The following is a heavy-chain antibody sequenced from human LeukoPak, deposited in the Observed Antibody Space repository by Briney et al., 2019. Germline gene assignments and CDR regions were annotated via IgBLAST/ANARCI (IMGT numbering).Heavy chain of an antibody. CDR3: AKGSANCGGDCYSGDAFGI. CDR2: ISWNSGSI. Sequence: GRSLRLSCAASGFTFDDYAMHWVRQAPGRGLEWVSGISWNSGSIGYADSVKGRFTISRDNAKNSLYLQMNSLRAEDMALYYCAKGSANCGGDCYSGDAFGIWGQGTMVTVSS. CDR1: GFTFDDYA. V-gene: IGHV3-9*03. J-gene: IGHJ3*02. D-gene: IGHD2-21*02.